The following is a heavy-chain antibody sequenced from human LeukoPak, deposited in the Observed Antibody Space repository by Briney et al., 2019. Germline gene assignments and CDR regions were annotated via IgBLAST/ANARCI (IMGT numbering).Heavy chain of an antibody. CDR2: ISSSSSYI. Sequence: GGSLRLSCAGSGFTFSSYAMSWVRQAPGKGLEWVSSISSSSSYIYYADSVKGRFTISRDNAKNSLYLQMNSLRAEDTAVYYCAREGFLGYWGQGTLVTVSS. J-gene: IGHJ4*02. V-gene: IGHV3-21*01. CDR3: AREGFLGY. D-gene: IGHD3-3*01. CDR1: GFTFSSYA.